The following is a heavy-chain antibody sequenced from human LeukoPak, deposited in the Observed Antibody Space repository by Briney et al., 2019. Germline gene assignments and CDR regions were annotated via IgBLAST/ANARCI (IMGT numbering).Heavy chain of an antibody. V-gene: IGHV4-59*01. Sequence: PSETLSLTCTVSGGSISSYYWSWIRQPPGKGLEWIGYIYYSGSTNYNPSLKSRVTISVDTSKNQFSLKLSSVTAADTAVYYCARMGALRYFVTSYYYYYMDVWGKGTTVTISS. CDR2: IYYSGST. J-gene: IGHJ6*03. CDR1: GGSISSYY. D-gene: IGHD3-9*01. CDR3: ARMGALRYFVTSYYYYYMDV.